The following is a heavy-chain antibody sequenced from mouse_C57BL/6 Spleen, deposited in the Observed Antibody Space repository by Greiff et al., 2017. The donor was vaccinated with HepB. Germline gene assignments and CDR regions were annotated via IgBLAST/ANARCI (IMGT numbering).Heavy chain of an antibody. CDR1: GFSLTSYG. J-gene: IGHJ4*01. V-gene: IGHV2-6-1*01. Sequence: QVQLKESGPGLVAPSQSLSITCTVSGFSLTSYGVHWVRQPPGKGLEWLVVIWSDGSTTYNSALKSRLSISKDNSKSQVFLKMNSLQTDEPAMYYCARQYDYSYYAMDYWGQGTSVTVSS. CDR3: ARQYDYSYYAMDY. CDR2: IWSDGST. D-gene: IGHD2-4*01.